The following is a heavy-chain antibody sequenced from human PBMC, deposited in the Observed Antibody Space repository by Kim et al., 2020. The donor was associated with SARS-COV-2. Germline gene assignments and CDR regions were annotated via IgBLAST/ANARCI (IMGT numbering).Heavy chain of an antibody. D-gene: IGHD3-16*01. CDR2: ISGDSGPT. J-gene: IGHJ4*02. CDR1: GFTFSHYA. CDR3: AKPQFSSLMASRWDY. V-gene: IGHV3-23*01. Sequence: GGSLRLSCAASGFTFSHYAMSWVRQAPGKGLEWVSIISGDSGPTFYADSVKGRFTISRDNSKNTLDLQMNSLRAEDTALYYCAKPQFSSLMASRWDYWGRGTLVTVSS.